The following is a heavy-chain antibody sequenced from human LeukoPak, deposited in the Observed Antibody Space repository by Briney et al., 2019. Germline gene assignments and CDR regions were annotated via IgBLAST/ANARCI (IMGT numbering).Heavy chain of an antibody. V-gene: IGHV4-39*01. Sequence: SETLSLTCTVSGGSISSGDYYWSWIRQPPGKGLEWIGSISYSGTTYYNPSLQSRLTISADTSNNQFSLKLSSVTAADTAVYYCARRWYFDLWGRGTLVTVSS. CDR2: ISYSGTT. CDR3: ARRWYFDL. CDR1: GGSISSGDYY. J-gene: IGHJ2*01.